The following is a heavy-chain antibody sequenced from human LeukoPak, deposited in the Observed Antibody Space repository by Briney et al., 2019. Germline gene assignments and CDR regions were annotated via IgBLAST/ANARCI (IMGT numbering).Heavy chain of an antibody. CDR3: ARNFDV. CDR2: INDSGRD. V-gene: IGHV4-34*01. J-gene: IGHJ3*01. CDR1: GGSFSGFY. Sequence: SETLSLTCAVYGGSFSGFYWSWVRQPPGKGLEWIGDINDSGRDNYKSSLKSRVTISVDTSKNHFSLKLTSVTAADSAVYFRARNFDVWGHGTMVTVSS.